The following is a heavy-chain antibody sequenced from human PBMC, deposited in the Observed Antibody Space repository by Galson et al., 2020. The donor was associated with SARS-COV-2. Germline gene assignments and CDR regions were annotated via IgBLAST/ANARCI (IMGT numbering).Heavy chain of an antibody. CDR3: AKGLRYLEWLFHSFDL. D-gene: IGHD3-3*01. CDR2: ISASGGST. CDR1: GFNFNSYA. Sequence: GGSLRLSCAGSGFNFNSYAMGWVRQAPGKGLEWVSVISASGGSTYYADSVKGRFTVSRDHAENTLYLHMNSLRAEDTAVYYCAKGLRYLEWLFHSFDLWGQGTLVTVSS. V-gene: IGHV3-23*01. J-gene: IGHJ4*02.